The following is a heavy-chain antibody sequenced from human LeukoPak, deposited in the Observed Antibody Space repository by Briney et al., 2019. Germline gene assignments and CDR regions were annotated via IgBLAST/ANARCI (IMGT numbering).Heavy chain of an antibody. CDR3: AKDRISSSWYPFDY. Sequence: PGGSLRLSCAASGFTFSSYAMSWVRQAPGKGLEWVSVISGSDTRTYYADSVKGRFTISRDNSKNTLYLQMNSLRAEDTAVYYCAKDRISSSWYPFDYWGQGILVTVSS. CDR2: ISGSDTRT. CDR1: GFTFSSYA. J-gene: IGHJ4*02. V-gene: IGHV3-23*01. D-gene: IGHD6-13*01.